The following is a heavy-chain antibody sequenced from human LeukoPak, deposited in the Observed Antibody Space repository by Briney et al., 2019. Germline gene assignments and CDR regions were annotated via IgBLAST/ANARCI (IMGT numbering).Heavy chain of an antibody. CDR2: ISYDGGNK. CDR3: ARAMYSSGRTLDY. V-gene: IGHV3-30*03. J-gene: IGHJ4*02. Sequence: AGGSLRLSCAASGFTFGSYSINWVRQAPGKGLEWLTYISYDGGNKYYADSVKGRFAISRDNSKNTLYLEMNSLRVEDTAVYYCARAMYSSGRTLDYWGQGTLVTVSS. CDR1: GFTFGSYS. D-gene: IGHD6-19*01.